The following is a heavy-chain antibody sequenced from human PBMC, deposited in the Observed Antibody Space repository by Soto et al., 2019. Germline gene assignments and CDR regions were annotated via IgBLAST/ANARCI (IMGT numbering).Heavy chain of an antibody. Sequence: PSETLSLTCTVSGGSISSGGYYWSWIRQHPGKGREGIGYIYYSGSTYYTPSLKSRVTISVDTSKNQFSLKLSSVTAADTAVYYCARESDSRVVYCGPGSLVSVSS. CDR2: IYYSGST. J-gene: IGHJ4*01. CDR1: GGSISSGGYY. D-gene: IGHD3-22*01. V-gene: IGHV4-30-4*08. CDR3: ARESDSRVVY.